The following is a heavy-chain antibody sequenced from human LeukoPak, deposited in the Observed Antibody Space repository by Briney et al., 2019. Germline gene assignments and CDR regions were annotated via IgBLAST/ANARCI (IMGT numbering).Heavy chain of an antibody. Sequence: SETLSLTCTVSGGSISSYYWSWIRQPPGKGLEWIGYIYYSGSTNCNPSLKSRVTISVDTSKNQFSLKLSSVTAADTAVYYCARDSSFIAAAGTGLDYWGQGTLVTVSS. J-gene: IGHJ4*02. CDR1: GGSISSYY. D-gene: IGHD6-13*01. V-gene: IGHV4-59*01. CDR2: IYYSGST. CDR3: ARDSSFIAAAGTGLDY.